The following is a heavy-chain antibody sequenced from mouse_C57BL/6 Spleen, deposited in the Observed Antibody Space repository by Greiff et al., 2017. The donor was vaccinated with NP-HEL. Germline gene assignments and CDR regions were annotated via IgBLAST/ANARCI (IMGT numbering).Heavy chain of an antibody. CDR1: GYTFTDYE. CDR3: TRCAYYYGSSYPYCAMDY. V-gene: IGHV1-15*01. Sequence: QVQLQQSGAELVRPGASVTLSCKASGYTFTDYEMHWVKQTPVHGLEWIGAIDPETGGTAYNQKFKGKAILTADKSSSTAYMELRSLTSEDSAVYYCTRCAYYYGSSYPYCAMDYWGQGTSVTVSS. D-gene: IGHD1-1*01. J-gene: IGHJ4*01. CDR2: IDPETGGT.